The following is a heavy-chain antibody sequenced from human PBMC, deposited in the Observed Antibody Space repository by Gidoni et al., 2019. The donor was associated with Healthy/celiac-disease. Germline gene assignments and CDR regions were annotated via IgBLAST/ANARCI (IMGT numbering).Heavy chain of an antibody. CDR3: AKEGQWLEYFDY. CDR2: ISYEGSNK. J-gene: IGHJ4*02. V-gene: IGHV3-30*18. CDR1: GFIFSSYA. Sequence: QVQVVESGGGVVQPGRSLRLSCAAPGFIFSSYAMHWVSQAQGQGLEWVAVISYEGSNKYYADSVKGRFTISRDNSKNTVYLQMNSLRTEDTAVYYCAKEGQWLEYFDYWGQGTLVTVAS. D-gene: IGHD6-19*01.